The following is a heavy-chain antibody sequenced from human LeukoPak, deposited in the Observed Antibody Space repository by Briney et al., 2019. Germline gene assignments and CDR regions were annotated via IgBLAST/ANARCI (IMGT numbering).Heavy chain of an antibody. J-gene: IGHJ4*02. V-gene: IGHV1-18*04. Sequence: ASVKVSCKASGYTFTSYGISWVRQAPGQGLEWMGWISAYNGNTNYAQKLQGRVTMTTDTSTGTAYMELRSLRSDDTAVYYCARDSHDYVWGSLGYWGQGTLVTVSS. CDR3: ARDSHDYVWGSLGY. D-gene: IGHD3-16*01. CDR1: GYTFTSYG. CDR2: ISAYNGNT.